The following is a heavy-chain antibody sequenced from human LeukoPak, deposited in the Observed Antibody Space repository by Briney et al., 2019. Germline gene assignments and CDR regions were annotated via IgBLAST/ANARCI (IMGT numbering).Heavy chain of an antibody. J-gene: IGHJ6*02. V-gene: IGHV3-23*01. CDR3: AKYVIAKCPPYDLDV. CDR2: ISASGGST. D-gene: IGHD2/OR15-2a*01. Sequence: PGGSLRLSCAASEFTFSSYAMQWVRQAPGKGLEWVSGISASGGSTWYADSVKGRFTISRDHSKNTLYLQMNSLRAEDTAVYYCAKYVIAKCPPYDLDVWGQGTTVTVSS. CDR1: EFTFSSYA.